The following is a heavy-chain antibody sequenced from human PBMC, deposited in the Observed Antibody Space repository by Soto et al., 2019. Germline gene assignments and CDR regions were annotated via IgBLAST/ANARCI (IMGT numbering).Heavy chain of an antibody. CDR3: ARDPAGSTRPYYYGMDV. J-gene: IGHJ6*02. CDR2: ISSRNSFT. CDR1: GFSFNPYS. D-gene: IGHD2-2*01. V-gene: IGHV3-21*01. Sequence: PGGSLRLSCAASGFSFNPYSLNWVRRAPGKGLEWASFISSRNSFTYYADSVRGRFTIYRDNAKNSAFLQMNRLRVEDTAVYYCARDPAGSTRPYYYGMDVWGQGTTVTVSS.